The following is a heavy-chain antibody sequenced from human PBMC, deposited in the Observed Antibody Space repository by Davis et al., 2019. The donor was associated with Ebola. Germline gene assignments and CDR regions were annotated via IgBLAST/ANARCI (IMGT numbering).Heavy chain of an antibody. CDR1: GYTFTGYY. J-gene: IGHJ4*02. V-gene: IGHV1-46*01. D-gene: IGHD3-22*01. Sequence: ASVKVSCKASGYTFTGYYMHWVRQAPGQGLEWMGIINPSSGSTSYAQKFQGRVTMTRDTSTSTVYMELSSLRSEDTAVYYCATSGYYYDSSGYHVNYFDYWGQGTLVTVSS. CDR2: INPSSGST. CDR3: ATSGYYYDSSGYHVNYFDY.